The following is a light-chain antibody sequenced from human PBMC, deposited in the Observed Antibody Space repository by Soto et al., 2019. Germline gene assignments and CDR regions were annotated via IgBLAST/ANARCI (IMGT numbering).Light chain of an antibody. J-gene: IGKJ4*01. CDR1: QSVSNNF. CDR2: DAS. Sequence: EIVLTQSPGTLSLSPGERAALSCRASQSVSNNFLAWYQQKPGQAPRLLIYDASVRLTGIPDRFRGSGSGTDFTLTIIRLELEDFAVYYCQHYGDSAPFGGGTKVEIK. CDR3: QHYGDSAP. V-gene: IGKV3-20*01.